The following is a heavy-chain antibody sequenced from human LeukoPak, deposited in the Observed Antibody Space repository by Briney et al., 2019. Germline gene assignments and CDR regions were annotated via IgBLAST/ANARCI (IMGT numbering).Heavy chain of an antibody. CDR1: GYTFTSYG. CDR2: ISAYNGNT. D-gene: IGHD3-10*01. Sequence: ASVKVSCKASGYTFTSYGISWVRQAPGQGLEWMGWISAYNGNTNYAQKLQGRVTMTTDTSTSTAYMELRSLRSDDTAVYYCARREEYYYGSGSYGARFGFDYWGQGTLVTVSS. J-gene: IGHJ4*02. CDR3: ARREEYYYGSGSYGARFGFDY. V-gene: IGHV1-18*01.